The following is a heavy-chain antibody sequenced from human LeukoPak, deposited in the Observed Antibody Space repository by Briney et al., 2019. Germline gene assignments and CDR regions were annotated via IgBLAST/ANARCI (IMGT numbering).Heavy chain of an antibody. CDR3: ARHAELFGELLYFDY. CDR2: IYPGDSDT. CDR1: GYSFTSYW. V-gene: IGHV5-51*01. J-gene: IGHJ4*02. Sequence: GESLKISCKGSGYSFTSYWIGWVRQMPGKGLEWMGIIYPGDSDTRYSPSFQGQVTISADKSISTAYLQWSSLKASDTAMYYCARHAELFGELLYFDYWGQGTLVTVSS. D-gene: IGHD3-10*01.